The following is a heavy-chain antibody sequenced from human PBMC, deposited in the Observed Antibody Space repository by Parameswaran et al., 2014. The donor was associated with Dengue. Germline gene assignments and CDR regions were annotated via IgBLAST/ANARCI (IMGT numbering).Heavy chain of an antibody. J-gene: IGHJ5*02. Sequence: WIRQPPGKGLEWIGSIYHSGSTYYNPSLKSRVTISVDTSKNQFSLKLSSVTAADTAVYYCARAREYYYDSSGYYSNWFDPWGQGTLVTVSS. D-gene: IGHD3-22*01. V-gene: IGHV4-38-2*02. CDR2: IYHSGST. CDR3: ARAREYYYDSSGYYSNWFDP.